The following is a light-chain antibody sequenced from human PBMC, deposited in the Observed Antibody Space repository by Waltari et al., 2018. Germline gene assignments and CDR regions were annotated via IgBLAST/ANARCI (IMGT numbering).Light chain of an antibody. CDR2: GAS. CDR1: HSISSH. J-gene: IGKJ1*01. Sequence: EIVITQFLATLSVSPGVRAPLSCSASHSISSHLAWYQQKPGQAPRLLIYGASTRATGIPARFSGRGSGTEFTLTINSLQSEDVAVYYCQQYNLWPPWTFGQGTKVEIK. CDR3: QQYNLWPPWT. V-gene: IGKV3-15*01.